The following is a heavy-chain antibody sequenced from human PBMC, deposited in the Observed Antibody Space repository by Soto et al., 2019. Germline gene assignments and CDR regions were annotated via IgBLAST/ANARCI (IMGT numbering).Heavy chain of an antibody. D-gene: IGHD6-19*01. CDR2: VSSDGSI. V-gene: IGHV3-30*03. J-gene: IGHJ4*02. CDR1: GFTFSNYG. CDR3: APRREWLVGDFDY. Sequence: QVQLVESGGGVVQPGKSLRLSCAASGFTFSNYGMHWVRQAPGKGLEWAATVSSDGSIHYADSVKGRFTVSRDNSKSTLYLQMDSLRNEDTAMYYCAPRREWLVGDFDYWGQGTLVTVSS.